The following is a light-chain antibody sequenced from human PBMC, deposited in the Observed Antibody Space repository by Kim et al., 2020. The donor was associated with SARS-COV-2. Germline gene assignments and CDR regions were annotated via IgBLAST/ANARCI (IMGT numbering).Light chain of an antibody. CDR2: GKN. CDR1: SLRSYD. V-gene: IGLV3-19*01. CDR3: NSRDSSGNHVV. Sequence: SSELTQDPAVSVALGQTVRITCQGDSLRSYDASWYQQKPGQAPVLVIYGKNNRPSGIPDRFSGSSSGNTASLTITGAQAEDEADYYCNSRDSSGNHVVFGGGTQLTVL. J-gene: IGLJ2*01.